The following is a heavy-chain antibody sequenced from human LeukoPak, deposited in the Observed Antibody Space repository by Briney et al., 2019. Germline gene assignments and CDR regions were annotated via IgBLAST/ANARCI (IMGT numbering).Heavy chain of an antibody. J-gene: IGHJ5*02. Sequence: PSETLSLTCTVSGGSISSSSYYWGWIRQPPGKGLEWIGSIYYSGSTYYNPSLKSRVTISVDTSKNQFSLKLSSVTAADTAVYYCAREGRITQNWFDPWGQGTLVTVSS. D-gene: IGHD3-10*01. CDR1: GGSISSSSYY. V-gene: IGHV4-39*07. CDR2: IYYSGST. CDR3: AREGRITQNWFDP.